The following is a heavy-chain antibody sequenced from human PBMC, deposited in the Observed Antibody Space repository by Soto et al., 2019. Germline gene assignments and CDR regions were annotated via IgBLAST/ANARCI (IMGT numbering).Heavy chain of an antibody. CDR2: IYSSGYT. J-gene: IGHJ6*02. V-gene: IGHV4-59*02. CDR3: ARAVNLYGSGSYYNGGVSYYYYGMDV. CDR1: GGSVNSDY. Sequence: SETLSLTCTVSGGSVNSDYWSWIRQPPGRGLEWIGYIYSSGYTNYNPSLESRVTISVDTSKNQFSLKLSSVTAADAAVYYRARAVNLYGSGSYYNGGVSYYYYGMDVWGQGTTVTVSS. D-gene: IGHD3-10*01.